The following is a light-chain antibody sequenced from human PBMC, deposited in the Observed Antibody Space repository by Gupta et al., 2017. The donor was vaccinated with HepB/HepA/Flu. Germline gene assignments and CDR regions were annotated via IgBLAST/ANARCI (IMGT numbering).Light chain of an antibody. CDR3: QSYENTRRGTLV. Sequence: QSVLTQPPSVSGAPGQRVTISCTGSSSNIGTGYDVHCYQQLPGTAPKLRIYVDTNRPSGAPDRCSFSNSGASTSLAITIFEAEEEADDDYQSYENTRRGTLVFGGGTRLTVL. V-gene: IGLV1-40*01. J-gene: IGLJ2*01. CDR2: VDT. CDR1: SSNIGTGYD.